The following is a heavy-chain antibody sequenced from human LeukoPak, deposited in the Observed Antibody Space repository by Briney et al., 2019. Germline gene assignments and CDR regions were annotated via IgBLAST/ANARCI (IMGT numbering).Heavy chain of an antibody. J-gene: IGHJ4*02. V-gene: IGHV4-59*01. Sequence: SETLSLTCTVSGGSISSYYCSWIRQPPGKGLEWIGYIYYSGNTKYNPSLKSRVTISVDTSTNQFSLNLSSVTAADTAVYYCARPYVSSGYYFDYWGQGTLVTVSS. CDR3: ARPYVSSGYYFDY. D-gene: IGHD3-22*01. CDR2: IYYSGNT. CDR1: GGSISSYY.